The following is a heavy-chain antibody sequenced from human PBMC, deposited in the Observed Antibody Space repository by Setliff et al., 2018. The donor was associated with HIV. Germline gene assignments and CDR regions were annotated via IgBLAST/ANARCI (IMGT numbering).Heavy chain of an antibody. CDR2: VIQSGAT. D-gene: IGHD3-9*01. V-gene: IGHV4-34*12. J-gene: IGHJ4*01. CDR3: ARTRDKYYDILTPAYYIDY. Sequence: ETLSLTCAVYGASFNAYFWTWIRQPPGKGLEWIGEVIQSGATNYNPSLKSRLTMSVDTSKNQFSLKLTSVTAADTAVYYCARTRDKYYDILTPAYYIDYWGHGTLVTSPQ. CDR1: GASFNAYF.